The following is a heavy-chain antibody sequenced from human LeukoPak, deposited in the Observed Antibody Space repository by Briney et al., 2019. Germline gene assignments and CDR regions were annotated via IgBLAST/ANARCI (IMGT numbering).Heavy chain of an antibody. Sequence: GGSLRLSCAASGFTFNNYGMHWVRQAPGKGLEWLAFIWFDESNKFYAASVKGRFTISRDNSKNTLYLQMNSLRAEDTAVYYCARDCVYCTRATCSSHLPEPPSLDYWGQGTLVTASS. J-gene: IGHJ4*02. CDR2: IWFDESNK. CDR1: GFTFNNYG. CDR3: ARDCVYCTRATCSSHLPEPPSLDY. V-gene: IGHV3-33*01. D-gene: IGHD2-2*01.